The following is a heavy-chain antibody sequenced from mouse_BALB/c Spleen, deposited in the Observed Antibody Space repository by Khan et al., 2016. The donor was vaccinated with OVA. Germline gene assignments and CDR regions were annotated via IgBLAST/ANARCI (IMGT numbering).Heavy chain of an antibody. CDR1: GDSITTGY. D-gene: IGHD2-14*01. CDR2: IIYTGYT. Sequence: EVQLVESGPSLVKPSQTLSLTCSVTGDSITTGYWNWIRKFPGNKLEYMGYIIYTGYTYYNPSLKSRISITRHTSNNQSYLQLNAVTDEDTATYYCARSTYRYACVYWGQGTLVTVSA. J-gene: IGHJ3*01. V-gene: IGHV3-8*02. CDR3: ARSTYRYACVY.